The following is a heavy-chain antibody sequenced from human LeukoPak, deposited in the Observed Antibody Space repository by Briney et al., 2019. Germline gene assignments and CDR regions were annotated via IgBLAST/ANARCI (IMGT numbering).Heavy chain of an antibody. D-gene: IGHD6-19*01. Sequence: GGSLSLSCAASGFTFSSYAMHWVRQAPGKGLEWVAVISYDGSNKYYADSVKGRFTISRDNSKNTLYLQMNSLRAEDTAVYYCARGRGAVAVGYFDLWGRGTLVTVSS. CDR3: ARGRGAVAVGYFDL. V-gene: IGHV3-30-3*01. CDR1: GFTFSSYA. J-gene: IGHJ2*01. CDR2: ISYDGSNK.